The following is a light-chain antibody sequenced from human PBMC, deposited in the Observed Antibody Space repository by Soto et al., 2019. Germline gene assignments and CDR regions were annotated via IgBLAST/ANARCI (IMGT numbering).Light chain of an antibody. CDR3: QQFNKLPLT. Sequence: ILMRQSPANLSVSSGDRATLSCRASQTIYNTVAWYQQRPGQAPRLLIDDASTRATSVPARFSGSGYGTDFTLSISGLQSADCAVYYCQQFNKLPLTFGGGTKV. CDR1: QTIYNT. CDR2: DAS. V-gene: IGKV3-15*01. J-gene: IGKJ4*01.